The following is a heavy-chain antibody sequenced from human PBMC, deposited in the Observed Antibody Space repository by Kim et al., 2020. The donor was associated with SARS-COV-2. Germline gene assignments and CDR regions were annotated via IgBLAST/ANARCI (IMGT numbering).Heavy chain of an antibody. D-gene: IGHD1-26*01. CDR2: FN. J-gene: IGHJ6*03. Sequence: FNEYAVSVKSRITINPDTSTNQFSLQLNSVNPEDTAVYYCARTWARYMAVWGEGTTVTVSS. CDR3: ARTWARYMAV. V-gene: IGHV6-1*01.